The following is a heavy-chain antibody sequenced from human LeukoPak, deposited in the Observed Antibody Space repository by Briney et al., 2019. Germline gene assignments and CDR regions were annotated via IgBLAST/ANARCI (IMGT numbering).Heavy chain of an antibody. Sequence: SETLSLTCAVNGGSFSGYYWTWIRQPPGKGLEWIGQINHRGSSNYNPSLKSRVTISVDTPKNHFSLNLSSVTAADTAVYFCARSRLYDFWSSYPYYWGQGTLVTVSS. CDR2: INHRGSS. D-gene: IGHD3-3*01. CDR1: GGSFSGYY. V-gene: IGHV4-34*01. J-gene: IGHJ4*02. CDR3: ARSRLYDFWSSYPYY.